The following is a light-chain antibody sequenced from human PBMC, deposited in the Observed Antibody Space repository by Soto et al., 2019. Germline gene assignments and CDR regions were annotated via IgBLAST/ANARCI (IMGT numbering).Light chain of an antibody. CDR2: DAS. CDR1: QSVSSRY. CDR3: QHYGSSYT. J-gene: IGKJ3*01. V-gene: IGKV3-20*01. Sequence: EIVLTQSPGTLSLSPGERATLSCRASQSVSSRYLAWYQQKPGQAPRLLIYDASYRAPGIPDRFSGSGSGTDFALTISRLEPEDFAVYYCQHYGSSYTFGPGTKVDIK.